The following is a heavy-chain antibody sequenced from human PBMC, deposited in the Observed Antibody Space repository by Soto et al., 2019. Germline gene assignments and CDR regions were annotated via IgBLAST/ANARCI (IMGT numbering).Heavy chain of an antibody. Sequence: GGSLSLSCAACGFTFSSYGMHWVRQAPGKXLEWVAVIWYDGSNKYYADSVKGRFTISRDNSKNTLYLQMNSLRAEDTAVYYCARDNYYDILTGYYTALYYYYYGMGVWGQGTTVTVSS. CDR3: ARDNYYDILTGYYTALYYYYYGMGV. D-gene: IGHD3-9*01. CDR1: GFTFSSYG. J-gene: IGHJ6*02. V-gene: IGHV3-33*01. CDR2: IWYDGSNK.